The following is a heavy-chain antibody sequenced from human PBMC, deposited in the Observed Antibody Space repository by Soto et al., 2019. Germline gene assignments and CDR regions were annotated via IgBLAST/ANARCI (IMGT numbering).Heavy chain of an antibody. Sequence: QVQLVQSGAEVKKPGASVKVSCKASGYTFTSYGISWVRQSPGQGLEWMGWISAYNGNTNYAQKLQGRVTMTTDTSPSTAYMELRSITSDETAVYYCARRASSWLNWFDPWGQGTLVTVSS. J-gene: IGHJ5*02. CDR2: ISAYNGNT. D-gene: IGHD6-13*01. V-gene: IGHV1-18*01. CDR3: ARRASSWLNWFDP. CDR1: GYTFTSYG.